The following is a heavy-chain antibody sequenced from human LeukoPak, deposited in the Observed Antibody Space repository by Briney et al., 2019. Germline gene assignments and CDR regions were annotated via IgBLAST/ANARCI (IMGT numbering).Heavy chain of an antibody. V-gene: IGHV3-7*03. CDR3: ARRLIAAFDY. Sequence: GGSLRLSCAASGFTLNSLWMSWVRQAPGKGLEWVANIKQDGSEKYYVDSVKGRFTISRDNAKNSLYLQMNSLRAEDTAVYYCARRLIAAFDYWGQGTLVTVSS. CDR2: IKQDGSEK. CDR1: GFTLNSLW. D-gene: IGHD2-15*01. J-gene: IGHJ4*02.